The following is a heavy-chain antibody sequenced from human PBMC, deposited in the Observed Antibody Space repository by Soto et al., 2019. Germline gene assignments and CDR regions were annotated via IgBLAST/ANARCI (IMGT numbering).Heavy chain of an antibody. CDR1: GGSISSGGYY. Sequence: SETLSLTCTVSGGSISSGGYYWSWIRQHPGKGLGWIGYIYYSGSTYYNPSLKSRVTISVDTSKNQFSLKLSSVTAADTAVYYRARPIGRYCSGGSCYPYGMVVWGQGTTVTVSS. D-gene: IGHD2-15*01. J-gene: IGHJ6*02. CDR2: IYYSGST. V-gene: IGHV4-31*03. CDR3: ARPIGRYCSGGSCYPYGMVV.